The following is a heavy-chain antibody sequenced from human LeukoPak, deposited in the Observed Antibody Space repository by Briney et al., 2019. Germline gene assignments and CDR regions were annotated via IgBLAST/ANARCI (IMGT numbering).Heavy chain of an antibody. Sequence: PGGSLRLSCAASTFTVIDHYMTWVSQAPGRGLEWVAAIYPGGSTYYADSVKGRFTISRDKSKNTLYLQMNTLGAEETAVYYCARGAGVSHYYYYAMDIWGQGTTVTVSS. CDR2: IYPGGST. D-gene: IGHD2-21*01. V-gene: IGHV3-66*02. CDR3: ARGAGVSHYYYYAMDI. CDR1: TFTVIDHY. J-gene: IGHJ6*02.